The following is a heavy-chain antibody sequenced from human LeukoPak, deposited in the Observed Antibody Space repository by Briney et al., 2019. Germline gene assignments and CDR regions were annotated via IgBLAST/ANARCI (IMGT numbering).Heavy chain of an antibody. D-gene: IGHD3-22*01. V-gene: IGHV4-30-2*01. CDR3: ARGPLYGYDSSGYYSAFFDY. Sequence: SQTLSLTCAVSGGSISSGGYSWSWIRQPPGKGLEWIGYISHSGSTYYNPSLKSRVTISVDRSKNQFSLKLTSVTAADTAVYYCARGPLYGYDSSGYYSAFFDYWGQGTLVTVSS. CDR2: ISHSGST. CDR1: GGSISSGGYS. J-gene: IGHJ4*02.